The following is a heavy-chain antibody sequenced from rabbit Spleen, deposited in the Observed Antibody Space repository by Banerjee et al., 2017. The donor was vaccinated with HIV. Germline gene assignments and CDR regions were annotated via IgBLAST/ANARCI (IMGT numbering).Heavy chain of an antibody. CDR3: ARVTDGWGLTLFNL. J-gene: IGHJ4*01. Sequence: QSLEESGGDLVKPGASLTLTCTASGFSFSSGYYMCWVRQAPGKGLEWIGCIYTGSNSSTVYASWAKGRFTISKTSSPTVDLKMTSLTVADTATYFCARVTDGWGLTLFNLWGPGTLVTVS. CDR2: IYTGSNSST. D-gene: IGHD4-1*01. CDR1: GFSFSSGYY. V-gene: IGHV1S40*01.